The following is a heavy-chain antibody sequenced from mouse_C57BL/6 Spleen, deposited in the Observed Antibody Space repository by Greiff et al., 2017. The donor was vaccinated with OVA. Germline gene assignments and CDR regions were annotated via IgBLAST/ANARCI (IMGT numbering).Heavy chain of an antibody. Sequence: VQLVESGPGLVAPSQSLSITCTVSGFSLTSYAISWVRQPPGKGLEWLGVIWTGGGTNYNSALKSRLSISKDNSKSQVFLKMNSLQTDDTARYYCARNWGWLSLYYAMDYWGQGTSVTVSS. J-gene: IGHJ4*01. D-gene: IGHD2-3*01. CDR2: IWTGGGT. CDR1: GFSLTSYA. V-gene: IGHV2-9-1*01. CDR3: ARNWGWLSLYYAMDY.